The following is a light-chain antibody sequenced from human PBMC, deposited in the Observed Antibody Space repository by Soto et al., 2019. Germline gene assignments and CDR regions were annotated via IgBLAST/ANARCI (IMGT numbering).Light chain of an antibody. CDR1: QSVLYSSNNKNY. J-gene: IGKJ4*01. CDR2: WAS. Sequence: DIVMTQSPDSLAVSLGERATINCKSSQSVLYSSNNKNYLAWYQQKPGQPPKLLIYWASTRESGVPDRFSGSGSGTDFTLIISSLQAEDVAVYYCQQYHSTPPNTFGGGTKVEIK. CDR3: QQYHSTPPNT. V-gene: IGKV4-1*01.